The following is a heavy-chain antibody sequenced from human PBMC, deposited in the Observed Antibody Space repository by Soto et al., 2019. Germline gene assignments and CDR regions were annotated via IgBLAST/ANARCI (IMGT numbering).Heavy chain of an antibody. CDR2: IGGSGGST. CDR1: GFTFSSYA. D-gene: IGHD6-6*01. Sequence: GGSLRLSCAASGFTFSSYAMSWVRQAPGKGLEWVSAIGGSGGSTYYADSVKGRFTISRDNSKNTLYLQMNSLRAEDTAVYYCAKDEQLVQYYYGMDVWGQGTTVTVSS. V-gene: IGHV3-23*01. CDR3: AKDEQLVQYYYGMDV. J-gene: IGHJ6*02.